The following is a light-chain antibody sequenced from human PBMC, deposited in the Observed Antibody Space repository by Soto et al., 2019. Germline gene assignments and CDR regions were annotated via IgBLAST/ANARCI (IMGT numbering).Light chain of an antibody. J-gene: IGLJ1*01. CDR1: SSDVGGYTY. CDR3: SSYAGSSYV. Sequence: QSALTQPPSASGSPGQSVTISCTGTSSDVGGYTYVSWYQQHPGKAPKLMIYEVSKRPSGVPDRFSGSKSGNTASLTVSGLQAEDEADYYCSSYAGSSYVFGTGTKLTVL. CDR2: EVS. V-gene: IGLV2-8*01.